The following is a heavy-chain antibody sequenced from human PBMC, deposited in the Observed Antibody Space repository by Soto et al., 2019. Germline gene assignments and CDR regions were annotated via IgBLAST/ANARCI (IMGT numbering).Heavy chain of an antibody. D-gene: IGHD3-16*01. V-gene: IGHV3-48*03. CDR2: ISSSGRIK. Sequence: GGSLSLSCVVSGFTFSSYEMNLVRQAPGKGLEWASYISSSGRIKYYADSVKGRFTISRDNAKNSLYLQMNSLRAEDTAVYYCARGHPRGGWFDPWGQGTLVTVS. J-gene: IGHJ5*02. CDR1: GFTFSSYE. CDR3: ARGHPRGGWFDP.